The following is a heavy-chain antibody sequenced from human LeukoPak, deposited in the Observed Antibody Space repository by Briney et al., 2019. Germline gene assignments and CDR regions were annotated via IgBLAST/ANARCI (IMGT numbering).Heavy chain of an antibody. D-gene: IGHD3-3*01. Sequence: GGSLRLSCAASGFTFSSYSMNWVRQAPGKGLEGVSSISSSSSYIYYADSVKGRFTISRDNAKNSLYVQMNSLRAEDTAVYYCARDRQDFWSGLNYYYMDVWGKGTTVTVSS. V-gene: IGHV3-21*01. J-gene: IGHJ6*03. CDR1: GFTFSSYS. CDR3: ARDRQDFWSGLNYYYMDV. CDR2: ISSSSSYI.